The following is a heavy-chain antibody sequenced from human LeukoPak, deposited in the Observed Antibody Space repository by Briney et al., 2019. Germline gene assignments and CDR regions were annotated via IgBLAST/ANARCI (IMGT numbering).Heavy chain of an antibody. Sequence: ASVTVSFKASGYSFTSYGITWVRQAPGQGLEWMGWISTYDGDANYAQQLQGRVTMTTDTSTITAYMELRSLRSDDTAVYYCARAPSGFTYGPGDHWGQGTLVTVSS. J-gene: IGHJ4*02. D-gene: IGHD5-18*01. V-gene: IGHV1-18*01. CDR2: ISTYDGDA. CDR3: ARAPSGFTYGPGDH. CDR1: GYSFTSYG.